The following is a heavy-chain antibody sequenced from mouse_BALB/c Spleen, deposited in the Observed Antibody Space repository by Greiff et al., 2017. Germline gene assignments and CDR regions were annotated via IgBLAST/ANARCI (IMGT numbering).Heavy chain of an antibody. CDR1: GFNIKDYY. J-gene: IGHJ4*01. CDR3: NAGYDGSFYAMDY. CDR2: IDPENGDT. V-gene: IGHV14-4*02. D-gene: IGHD2-3*01. Sequence: EVQLQQSGAELVRSGASVKLSCTASGFNIKDYYMHWVKQRPEQGLEWIGWIDPENGDTEYAPKFQGKATMTADTSSNTAYLQLSSLTSEDTAVYYCNAGYDGSFYAMDYWGQGTSVTVSS.